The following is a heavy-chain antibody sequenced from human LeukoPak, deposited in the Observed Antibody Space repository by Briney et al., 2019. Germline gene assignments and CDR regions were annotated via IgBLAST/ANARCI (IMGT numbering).Heavy chain of an antibody. CDR3: ARDHTAVAGTSDY. Sequence: PGGSLRLSCAASGFTFSSYEMNWVRQAPGKGLEWVSYISSRGSTIYYADSVKGRFTISRDNAKNSLYLQMNSLRAEDTAVYYCARDHTAVAGTSDYWGQGTLVTVSS. CDR1: GFTFSSYE. J-gene: IGHJ4*02. V-gene: IGHV3-48*03. D-gene: IGHD6-19*01. CDR2: ISSRGSTI.